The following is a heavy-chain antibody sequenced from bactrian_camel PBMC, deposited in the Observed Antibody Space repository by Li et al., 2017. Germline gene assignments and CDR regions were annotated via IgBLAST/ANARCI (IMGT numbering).Heavy chain of an antibody. CDR3: AAEWDWRFDCWWQTALYKS. V-gene: IGHV3-3*01. Sequence: HVQLVESGGGSVQAGGTLQLSCTHSANIRGRRCMGWFRQSPGKEREVVAIIYSSGTGTWYGDSVKGRFAIAKDNDKNTLYLQMNNLKPEDTAVYYCAAEWDWRFDCWWQTALYKSWGQGTQVTV. CDR2: IYSSGTGT. CDR1: ANIRGRRC. J-gene: IGHJ4*01. D-gene: IGHD7*01.